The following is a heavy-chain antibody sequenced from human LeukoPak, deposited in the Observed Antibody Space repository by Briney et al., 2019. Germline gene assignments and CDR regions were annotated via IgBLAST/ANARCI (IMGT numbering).Heavy chain of an antibody. V-gene: IGHV1-69*02. CDR1: GGTFSSYT. CDR2: IIPILGIA. Sequence: SVKVSCKASGGTFSSYTISWARQAPGQGLEWMGRIIPILGIANYAQKFQGRVTITADKSTSTAYMELSSLRSEDTAVYYCASIYDFWSGYLGHDAFDIWGQGTMVTVSS. D-gene: IGHD3-3*01. J-gene: IGHJ3*02. CDR3: ASIYDFWSGYLGHDAFDI.